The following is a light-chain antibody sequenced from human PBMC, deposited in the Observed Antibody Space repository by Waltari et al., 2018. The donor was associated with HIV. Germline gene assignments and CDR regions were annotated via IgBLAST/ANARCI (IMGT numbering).Light chain of an antibody. CDR1: QSVSSN. J-gene: IGKJ1*01. Sequence: EIVMTQSPATLSVSPGERATLSCRASQSVSSNLAWYQQKPGQAPRLLISGASIRATGIPARFSGSGSVTEFTLTISSLQSEDFAFYYCQHYNNWPRTFGQGTKVEIK. CDR3: QHYNNWPRT. V-gene: IGKV3-15*01. CDR2: GAS.